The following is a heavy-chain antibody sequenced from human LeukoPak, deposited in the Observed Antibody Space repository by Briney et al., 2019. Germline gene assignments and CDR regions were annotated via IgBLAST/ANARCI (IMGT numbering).Heavy chain of an antibody. J-gene: IGHJ3*02. V-gene: IGHV3-23*01. D-gene: IGHD6-19*01. Sequence: GGSLRLSCAASGLTFLTYAMSWVRQAPGKGLQWVSVIRDSGASTYYADSVKGRFTISRDNSKNTLYLQMNSLRAEDTAAYYCAKAGRSGWYPGWPFDIWGQGTMVTVSS. CDR1: GLTFLTYA. CDR2: IRDSGAST. CDR3: AKAGRSGWYPGWPFDI.